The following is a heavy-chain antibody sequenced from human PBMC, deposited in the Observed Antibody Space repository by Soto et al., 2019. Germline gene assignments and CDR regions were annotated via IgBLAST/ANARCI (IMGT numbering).Heavy chain of an antibody. CDR3: ARTVDYGVNTGFDY. CDR1: GGSISGFY. J-gene: IGHJ4*02. Sequence: SETLSLTCTVSGGSISGFYWSWIRQSPGKEPEWIGYVHHSGTTNYNPSLESRVTMSLDTSKNQFSLKLSSVTAADTAVYYCARTVDYGVNTGFDYWGQGTLVT. D-gene: IGHD4-17*01. CDR2: VHHSGTT. V-gene: IGHV4-59*12.